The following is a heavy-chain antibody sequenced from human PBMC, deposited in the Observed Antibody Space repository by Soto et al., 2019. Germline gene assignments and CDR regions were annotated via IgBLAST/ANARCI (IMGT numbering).Heavy chain of an antibody. CDR2: ISCSGGST. V-gene: IGHV3-23*01. J-gene: IGHJ4*02. Sequence: EVQLLESGGGLVQPGGSLRLSCAASGFTFSSYAMSWVRQDPGKGLEWVSAISCSGGSTYYADSVKGRFTISRDNSKNTLYLQMNSLGAEDTAVYYCAKENDYGGNSDFSAFDYWGQGTLVTVSS. D-gene: IGHD4-17*01. CDR1: GFTFSSYA. CDR3: AKENDYGGNSDFSAFDY.